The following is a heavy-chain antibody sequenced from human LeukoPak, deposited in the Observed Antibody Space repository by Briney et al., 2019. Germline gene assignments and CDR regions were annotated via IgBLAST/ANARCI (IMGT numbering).Heavy chain of an antibody. CDR3: ARHVEYYYDSSAASWFDP. CDR2: IYYSGST. Sequence: SETLSLTCTVSGGSISSYYWSWIRQPPGKGLEWIGYIYYSGSTNYNPSLKSRVTISVDTSKNQFSLKLSSVTAADTAVYYCARHVEYYYDSSAASWFDPWGQGTLVTVSS. V-gene: IGHV4-59*08. CDR1: GGSISSYY. J-gene: IGHJ5*02. D-gene: IGHD3-22*01.